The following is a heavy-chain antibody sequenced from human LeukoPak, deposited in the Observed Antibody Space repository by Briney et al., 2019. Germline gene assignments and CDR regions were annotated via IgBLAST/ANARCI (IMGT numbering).Heavy chain of an antibody. CDR3: ARDARYDFWSGYYSNWFDP. D-gene: IGHD3-3*01. J-gene: IGHJ5*02. CDR2: ISAYNGNT. CDR1: GYTFTSYG. V-gene: IGHV1-18*01. Sequence: ASVKVSCKASGYTFTSYGISWVRQAPGQGLEWMGWISAYNGNTNYAQKLQGRVTMTTDTPTSTAYVELRSLRSDDTAVYYCARDARYDFWSGYYSNWFDPWGQGTLVTVSS.